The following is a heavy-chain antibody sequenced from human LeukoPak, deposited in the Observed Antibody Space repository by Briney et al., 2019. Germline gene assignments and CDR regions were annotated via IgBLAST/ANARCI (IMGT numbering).Heavy chain of an antibody. CDR3: ARGYYHSSGSLGDAFDI. D-gene: IGHD3-22*01. CDR2: INPSGGST. CDR1: GYTFTGYY. J-gene: IGHJ3*02. Sequence: ASVKVSCKASGYTFTGYYMHWVRQAPGQGLEWMGIINPSGGSTIYAQKFQGRVTMTRDMSTSTVYMELSSLRSEDTAVYYCARGYYHSSGSLGDAFDIWGQGTMVTVSS. V-gene: IGHV1-46*01.